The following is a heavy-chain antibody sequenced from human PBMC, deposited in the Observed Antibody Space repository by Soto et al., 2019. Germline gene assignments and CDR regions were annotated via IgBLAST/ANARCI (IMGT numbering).Heavy chain of an antibody. CDR2: INTYNGNT. CDR1: GYTFTNYG. D-gene: IGHD1-1*01. V-gene: IGHV1-18*01. Sequence: QVQLVQSGAEVKKPGASVKVYCKASGYTFTNYGVSWVRQAPGKGLEWMGWINTYNGNTNYEEKFQRRVIVTTDTPTTTAYMERRSMRPDDTSVDYCARVAETTLFDNRGQGTVVTVAS. CDR3: ARVAETTLFDN. J-gene: IGHJ4*02.